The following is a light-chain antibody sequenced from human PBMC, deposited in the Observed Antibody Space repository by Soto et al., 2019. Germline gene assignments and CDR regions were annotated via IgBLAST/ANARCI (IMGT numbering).Light chain of an antibody. CDR2: GAS. CDR3: QQYGSSSWT. CDR1: QSVSSSY. V-gene: IGKV3-20*01. J-gene: IGKJ1*01. Sequence: EIVLTQSPGTLSLSPGERATLSCRASQSVSSSYFAWYQQRFGQAPRLLIYGASSRATGIPDRFSGSGSGKDFNLTISRLEPEDFAVYYCQQYGSSSWTFGQGPKVEIK.